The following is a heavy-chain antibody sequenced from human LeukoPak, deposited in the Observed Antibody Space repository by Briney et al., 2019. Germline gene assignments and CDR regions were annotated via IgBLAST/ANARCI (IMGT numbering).Heavy chain of an antibody. CDR1: GGSISSSSYY. Sequence: SETLSLTCTVSGGSISSSSYYWGWIRQPPGKGLEWIGGIYYSGSTNYNPSLKSRVTISVDTSKNQFSLKLSSVTAADTAVYYCASTAPGYSSGEYFQHWGQGTLVTVSS. CDR2: IYYSGST. J-gene: IGHJ1*01. D-gene: IGHD6-19*01. CDR3: ASTAPGYSSGEYFQH. V-gene: IGHV4-39*07.